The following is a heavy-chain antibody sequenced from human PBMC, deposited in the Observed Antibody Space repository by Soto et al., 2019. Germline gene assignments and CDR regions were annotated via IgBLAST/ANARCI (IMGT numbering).Heavy chain of an antibody. D-gene: IGHD3-22*01. CDR1: GFTFSSHW. V-gene: IGHV3-74*01. CDR2: IKSGGSTT. Sequence: EVQLVESGGGLVQPGGSLRPSCAASGFTFSSHWIHWVRQAPGKGLVWVSRIKSGGSTTDYADSVKGRFTISRDNAKNTLYLQMNGLRGEDTAVYHCVRGASGYYYVDSWGQGTLVTVSS. CDR3: VRGASGYYYVDS. J-gene: IGHJ4*02.